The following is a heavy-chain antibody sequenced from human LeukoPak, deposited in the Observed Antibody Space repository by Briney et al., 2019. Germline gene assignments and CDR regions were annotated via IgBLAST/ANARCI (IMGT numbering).Heavy chain of an antibody. D-gene: IGHD6-13*01. J-gene: IGHJ4*02. V-gene: IGHV1-2*02. Sequence: GASVKVSCNTSGYTFTGYYLHWVRQAPGQGLEWMGWINPNSGATDYAQRFQGRVTMTRDTSISTAYMELNSLTSGDTAVYFCARGPHIAAAGTGPQTYWGQGTLVTVSS. CDR2: INPNSGAT. CDR3: ARGPHIAAAGTGPQTY. CDR1: GYTFTGYY.